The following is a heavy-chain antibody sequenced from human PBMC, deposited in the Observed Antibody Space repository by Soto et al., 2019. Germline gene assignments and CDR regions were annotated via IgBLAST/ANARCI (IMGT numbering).Heavy chain of an antibody. D-gene: IGHD3-22*01. J-gene: IGHJ4*02. CDR3: ARLDYYDTSGYPASFVD. V-gene: IGHV1-18*01. CDR1: GSTFSSYS. Sequence: QVQVVQSGAEVKKPGASVKVSCKASGSTFSSYSISWVRQAPGQGLEWMGWINTYNGNTNYAQKLQGRVTMTTDTSTSTAYMELRSLRSDDTAVYYCARLDYYDTSGYPASFVDWGQGTLVTVSS. CDR2: INTYNGNT.